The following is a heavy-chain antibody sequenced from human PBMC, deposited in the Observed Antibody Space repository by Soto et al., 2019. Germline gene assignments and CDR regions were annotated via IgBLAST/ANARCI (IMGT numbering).Heavy chain of an antibody. CDR1: GGSFDITSSY. Sequence: ETLSLTCTVSGGSFDITSSYWAWVRQPPGKGLEWIAYIYYSGSTYYNPSLKSRITISVDTSTNQLSLRLSSVTAADTAVYYCATVPIVGTKPYYFDSWGQGTLVTVSS. CDR2: IYYSGST. J-gene: IGHJ4*02. V-gene: IGHV4-39*02. D-gene: IGHD1-1*01. CDR3: ATVPIVGTKPYYFDS.